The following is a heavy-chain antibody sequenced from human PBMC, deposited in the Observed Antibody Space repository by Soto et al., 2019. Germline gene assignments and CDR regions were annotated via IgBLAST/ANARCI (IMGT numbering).Heavy chain of an antibody. CDR3: ARDDILTTPRDYYYYGMDV. CDR2: ISSSGSTI. Sequence: GGSLRLSCAASGFTFSSYEMNWVRQAPGKGLEWVSYISSSGSTIYYADSVQGRFTISRDNAKNSLYLQMNSLRAEDTAVYYCARDDILTTPRDYYYYGMDVWGQGTTVTVSS. D-gene: IGHD3-9*01. J-gene: IGHJ6*02. CDR1: GFTFSSYE. V-gene: IGHV3-48*03.